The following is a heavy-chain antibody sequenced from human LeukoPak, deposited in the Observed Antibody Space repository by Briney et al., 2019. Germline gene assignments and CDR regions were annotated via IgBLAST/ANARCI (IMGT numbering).Heavy chain of an antibody. J-gene: IGHJ6*03. D-gene: IGHD3-16*01. CDR3: ARGRGTRYYYHMDV. V-gene: IGHV1-18*01. CDR2: ISAYSGNT. CDR1: GYTFTSYG. Sequence: ASVKVSCKSSGYTFTSYGITWVRQATGQGLEWMGWISAYSGNTNYAQNLQGRVTMTTDTSTSTAYMELRSLRSDDTAVYYCARGRGTRYYYHMDVWGKGTTVTVSS.